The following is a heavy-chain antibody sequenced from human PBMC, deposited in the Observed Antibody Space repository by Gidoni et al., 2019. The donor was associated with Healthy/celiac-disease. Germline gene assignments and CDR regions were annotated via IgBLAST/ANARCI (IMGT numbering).Heavy chain of an antibody. CDR2: IYYSGST. Sequence: QLQLQESGPGLVKPSETLSLTCTVSGGSISSSSYYWGWIRQPPGKGLEWIGSIYYSGSTYYNPSLKSRVTISVDTSKNQFSLKLSSVTAADTAVYYCARQGVAALIWFDPWGQGTLVTVSS. J-gene: IGHJ5*02. CDR3: ARQGVAALIWFDP. D-gene: IGHD6-6*01. CDR1: GGSISSSSYY. V-gene: IGHV4-39*01.